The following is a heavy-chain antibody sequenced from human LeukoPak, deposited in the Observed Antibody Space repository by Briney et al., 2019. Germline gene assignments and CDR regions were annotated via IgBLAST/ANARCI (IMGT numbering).Heavy chain of an antibody. CDR2: IIPIFGTA. V-gene: IGHV1-69*06. J-gene: IGHJ3*02. CDR1: GGTFSNNP. CDR3: ARRYCTNGVCYHDRGAFDI. D-gene: IGHD2-8*01. Sequence: SVKVSCKASGGTFSNNPISWVRQAPGQGLEWMGEIIPIFGTATYAQKFQGRVTITADTSTSTVYMELSSLRSEDTAVYYCARRYCTNGVCYHDRGAFDIWGQGTMVTVSS.